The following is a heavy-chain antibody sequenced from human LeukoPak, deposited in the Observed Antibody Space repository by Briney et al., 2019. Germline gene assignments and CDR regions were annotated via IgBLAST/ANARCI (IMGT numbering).Heavy chain of an antibody. V-gene: IGHV3-30*02. Sequence: GGSLRLSCAASGFTFSSYGMHWVRQAPGKGLEWVAFIRSDGSNKYYADSVKGRFTISRDNSKNTLYLQMNSLRVEDMAVYYCARVGWLNAFDIWGQGTMVTVSS. CDR3: ARVGWLNAFDI. CDR1: GFTFSSYG. J-gene: IGHJ3*02. D-gene: IGHD5-24*01. CDR2: IRSDGSNK.